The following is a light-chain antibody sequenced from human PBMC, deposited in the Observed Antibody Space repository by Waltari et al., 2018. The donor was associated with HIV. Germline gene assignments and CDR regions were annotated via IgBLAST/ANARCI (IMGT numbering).Light chain of an antibody. J-gene: IGLJ1*01. CDR2: SDN. CDR3: AAWDDSLIAHV. Sequence: QSVLTQPPSMSGTPGQRVTISCSGSTPNIRSTSVNWYQQLPGTAPKLLIYSDNQRPSGVPDRFSGSKSGTSASLAISGLQSDDEADYYCAAWDDSLIAHVFGPGTKVTVL. CDR1: TPNIRSTS. V-gene: IGLV1-44*01.